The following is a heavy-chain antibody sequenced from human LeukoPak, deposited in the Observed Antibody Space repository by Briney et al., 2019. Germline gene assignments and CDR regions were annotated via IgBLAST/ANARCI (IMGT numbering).Heavy chain of an antibody. V-gene: IGHV1-2*02. CDR3: ASSPPIRAGDNWFDP. CDR1: GYTFTGYY. D-gene: IGHD6-19*01. J-gene: IGHJ5*02. CDR2: INPNSGGT. Sequence: ASVKVSCKASGYTFTGYYMHWVRQAPGQGLEWMGWINPNSGGTNYAQKFQGRVTMTRDTSISTAYMELSRLRSDDTAVYYCASSPPIRAGDNWFDPWGQGTLVTVSS.